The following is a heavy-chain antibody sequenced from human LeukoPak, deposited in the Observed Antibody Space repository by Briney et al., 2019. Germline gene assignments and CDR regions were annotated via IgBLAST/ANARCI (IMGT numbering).Heavy chain of an antibody. V-gene: IGHV4-59*01. D-gene: IGHD2-15*01. J-gene: IGHJ4*02. CDR2: IYYSGST. CDR1: GGSISSYY. Sequence: PSETLSLTCTVSGGSISSYYRSWIRQPPGKGLEWIGYIYYSGSTNYNPSLKSRVTISVDTSKNQFSLKLSSVTAADTAVYYCARDVVGLIDYWGQGTLVTVSS. CDR3: ARDVVGLIDY.